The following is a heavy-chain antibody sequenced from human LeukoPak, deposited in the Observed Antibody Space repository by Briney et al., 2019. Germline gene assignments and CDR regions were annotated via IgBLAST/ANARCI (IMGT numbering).Heavy chain of an antibody. J-gene: IGHJ6*02. Sequence: GASVKVSCKASGYTFTGYYMHWVRQAPGQGLEWMGWINPNGGGTNYAQKFQGRVTMTRDTSISTAYMELSRLRSDDTAVYYCARDVVVVVAATFTRYYYYGMDVWGQGTTVTVSS. CDR1: GYTFTGYY. CDR3: ARDVVVVVAATFTRYYYYGMDV. V-gene: IGHV1-2*02. CDR2: INPNGGGT. D-gene: IGHD2-15*01.